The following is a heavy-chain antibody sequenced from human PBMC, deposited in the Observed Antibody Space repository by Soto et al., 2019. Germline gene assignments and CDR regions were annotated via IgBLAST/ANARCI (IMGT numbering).Heavy chain of an antibody. CDR2: IYPGDSDT. J-gene: IGHJ6*03. CDR1: GYSFTSYW. Sequence: GESLKISCKGSGYSFTSYWIGWVRQMPGKGLEWMGIIYPGDSDTRYSPSFQGQVTISADKSISTAYLQWSSLKASDTAMYYCARHEWVPVGYYYYMDVWGKGTTVTVSS. D-gene: IGHD1-26*01. V-gene: IGHV5-51*01. CDR3: ARHEWVPVGYYYYMDV.